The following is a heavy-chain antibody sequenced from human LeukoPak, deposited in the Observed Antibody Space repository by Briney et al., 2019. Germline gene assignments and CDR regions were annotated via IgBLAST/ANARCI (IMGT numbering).Heavy chain of an antibody. V-gene: IGHV3-30-3*01. J-gene: IGHJ4*02. CDR1: GFTFSSYA. Sequence: GGSLRLSCAASGFTFSSYAMHWVRQAPGKGLEWVAVISYDGSNKYYADSVKGRFTISRDNSKNTLYLQMNSLRAEDTAVYYCARDLGSGYYYDFCYWGQGTLVTVSS. CDR2: ISYDGSNK. CDR3: ARDLGSGYYYDFCY. D-gene: IGHD3-22*01.